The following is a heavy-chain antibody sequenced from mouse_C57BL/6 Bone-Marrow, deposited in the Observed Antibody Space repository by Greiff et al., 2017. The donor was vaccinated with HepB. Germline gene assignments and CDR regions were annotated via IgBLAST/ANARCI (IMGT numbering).Heavy chain of an antibody. Sequence: QVTLKESGPGILQSSQTLSLTCSFSGFSLSTSGMGVSWIRQPSGKGLEWLAHIYWDDDKRYNPSLKSRLTISKDTSRNQVFLKITSVDTADTATYYCARRWLLGFAYWGQGTLVTVSA. V-gene: IGHV8-12*01. J-gene: IGHJ3*01. CDR3: ARRWLLGFAY. D-gene: IGHD2-3*01. CDR1: GFSLSTSGMG. CDR2: IYWDDDK.